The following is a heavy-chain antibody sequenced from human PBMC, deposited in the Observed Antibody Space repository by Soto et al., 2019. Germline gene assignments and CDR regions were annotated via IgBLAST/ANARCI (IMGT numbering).Heavy chain of an antibody. CDR3: TKDSGYDSTD. CDR2: LSESDGRT. V-gene: IGHV3-23*01. CDR1: GFSFSTSG. Sequence: EVQLLESGGGLVQPGGSLRLACAASGFSFSTSGMSWVRQAPGKGLEWISGLSESDGRTTYADSVKGRFTISRDNSMNTLYLQMNSLRVDDTAIYYCTKDSGYDSTDWGQGTLVTVSS. J-gene: IGHJ4*02. D-gene: IGHD3-22*01.